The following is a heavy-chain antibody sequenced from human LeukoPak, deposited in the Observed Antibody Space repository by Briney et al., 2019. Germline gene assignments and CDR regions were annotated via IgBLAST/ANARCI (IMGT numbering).Heavy chain of an antibody. Sequence: SETLSLTCTVSGGSISGYYWSWIRQPPGKGLEWIGYIYDSGSTNYNPSLKSRVTISVDTPKNQFSLKLSSVTAADTAVYYCARDLLSSSWVYFQHWGQGTLVTVSS. J-gene: IGHJ1*01. CDR3: ARDLLSSSWVYFQH. CDR2: IYDSGST. D-gene: IGHD6-13*01. V-gene: IGHV4-59*01. CDR1: GGSISGYY.